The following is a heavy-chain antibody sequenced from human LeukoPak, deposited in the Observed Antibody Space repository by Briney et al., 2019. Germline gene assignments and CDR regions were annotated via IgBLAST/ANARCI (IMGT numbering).Heavy chain of an antibody. D-gene: IGHD3-10*01. CDR2: IYYSGRT. J-gene: IGHJ4*02. Sequence: SVTLSLTCPVCGGSISRYYWSWIRQPPGKGLEWIRYIYYSGRTNYNPSLKSRVTITVDTSKNQFSLKLSSVTAADTAVYYCARLYKQDYFDYWGQGTLVTVSS. CDR3: ARLYKQDYFDY. CDR1: GGSISRYY. V-gene: IGHV4-59*08.